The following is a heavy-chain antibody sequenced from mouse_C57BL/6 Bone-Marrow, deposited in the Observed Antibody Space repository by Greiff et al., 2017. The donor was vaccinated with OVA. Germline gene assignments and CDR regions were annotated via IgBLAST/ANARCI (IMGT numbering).Heavy chain of an antibody. CDR2: INPNNGGT. CDR3: ARYCDV. V-gene: IGHV1-26*01. CDR1: GYTFTDYY. Sequence: EVQLQQSGPELVKPGASVKISCKASGYTFTDYYMNWVKQSHGKSLEWIGDINPNNGGTSYNQKFKGKATLTVDKSSSTAYMELRSLTSEDSAVYYCARYCDVWGTGTTVTVSS. J-gene: IGHJ1*03.